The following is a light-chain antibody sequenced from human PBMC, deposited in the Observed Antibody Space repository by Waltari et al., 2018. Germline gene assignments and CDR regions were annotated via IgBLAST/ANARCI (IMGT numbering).Light chain of an antibody. J-gene: IGKJ2*01. V-gene: IGKV3-11*01. CDR3: QQRANWPPYT. CDR2: DAS. Sequence: ETVLTQSPATLSLFPGETVTLSCRASQSINNYLAWYQQRPGQAPRLLIYDASTRATGIPARFSGSGSGTDFTLTISSLEPEDFAVYYCQQRANWPPYTFGQGTKLEI. CDR1: QSINNY.